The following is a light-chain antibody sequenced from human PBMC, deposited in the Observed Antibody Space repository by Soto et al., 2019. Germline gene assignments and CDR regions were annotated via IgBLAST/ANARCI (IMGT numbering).Light chain of an antibody. CDR1: SSDVGGYDY. J-gene: IGLJ1*01. V-gene: IGLV2-14*01. Sequence: QSVLSQPSSLSVSPGQSITISFTGTSSDVGGYDYVSWYQQHPGTAPRLIIFEVTNRPSGVSNRFSGSKSGNTASLTISGLQAEDEADYYCTSYTSSSTQVFGTGTKVTVL. CDR3: TSYTSSSTQV. CDR2: EVT.